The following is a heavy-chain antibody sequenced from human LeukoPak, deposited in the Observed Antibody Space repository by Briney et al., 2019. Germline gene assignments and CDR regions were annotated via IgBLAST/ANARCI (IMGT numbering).Heavy chain of an antibody. CDR3: ARAVKDIVATIVDY. CDR1: GGSISSGDYY. Sequence: SETLSLTCTVSGGSISSGDYYWSWIRQPPGKGLEWIGYIYYSGSTYYNPSLKSRVTISVDTSKNQFSLKLSSVTAADTAVYYCARAVKDIVATIVDYWGQGTLVTVSS. J-gene: IGHJ4*02. CDR2: IYYSGST. D-gene: IGHD5-12*01. V-gene: IGHV4-30-4*01.